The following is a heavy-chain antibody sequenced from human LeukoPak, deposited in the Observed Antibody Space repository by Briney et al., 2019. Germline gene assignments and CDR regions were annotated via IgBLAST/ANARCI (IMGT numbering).Heavy chain of an antibody. CDR2: INQDGSVK. Sequence: GGSLRLSCAASGFTFSRYWMSWVRQAPGKGPEWVANINQDGSVKYYVDSVKGRFTISRDSAKNSLYLQMNSLRAGDTAVYYCTGDSQDSCVYYMVVWGRGTTVTVSS. J-gene: IGHJ6*03. CDR1: GFTFSRYW. CDR3: TGDSQDSCVYYMVV. D-gene: IGHD2-15*01. V-gene: IGHV3-7*01.